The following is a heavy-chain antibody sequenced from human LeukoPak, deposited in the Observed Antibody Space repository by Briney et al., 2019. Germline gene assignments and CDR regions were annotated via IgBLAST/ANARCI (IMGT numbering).Heavy chain of an antibody. V-gene: IGHV1-18*01. D-gene: IGHD5-12*01. CDR2: ISAYNGNT. CDR3: TSTGYSGHDPLHY. CDR1: GYTFTSYG. Sequence: ASVKVSCKASGYTFTSYGISWVRQAPGQGLEWMGWISAYNGNTKYAQTLQGRVTMTTDTSTSTAYMELRSLRSDDTAVYYCTSTGYSGHDPLHYWGRGTLVAVSS. J-gene: IGHJ4*02.